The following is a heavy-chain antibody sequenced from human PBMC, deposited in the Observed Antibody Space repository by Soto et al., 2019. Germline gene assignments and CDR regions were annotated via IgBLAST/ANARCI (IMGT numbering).Heavy chain of an antibody. CDR2: ISAYNGNT. CDR3: ARERLDYGGNPAFDY. V-gene: IGHV1-18*01. J-gene: IGHJ4*02. CDR1: GYTFTSYG. D-gene: IGHD4-17*01. Sequence: ASVKVSCKASGYTFTSYGISWVRQAPGQGLEWMGWISAYNGNTNYAQKLQGRVTMTTDTSTSTAYMELRSLRSDDAAVYYCARERLDYGGNPAFDYWGQGTLVTVSS.